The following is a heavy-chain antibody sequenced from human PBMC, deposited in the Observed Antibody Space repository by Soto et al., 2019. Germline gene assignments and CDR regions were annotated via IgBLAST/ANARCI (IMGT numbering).Heavy chain of an antibody. J-gene: IGHJ5*02. CDR1: GFTFSSYA. D-gene: IGHD3-3*01. V-gene: IGHV3-23*01. CDR2: ISGSGGST. Sequence: PGGSLRLSCAASGFTFSSYAMSWVRQAPGKGLEWVSAISGSGGSTYYADSVKGRFTISRDNSKNTLYLQMNSLRAEDTAVYYCAKDWTYYDFWSGPSRNWFDPWGQGTLVTVSS. CDR3: AKDWTYYDFWSGPSRNWFDP.